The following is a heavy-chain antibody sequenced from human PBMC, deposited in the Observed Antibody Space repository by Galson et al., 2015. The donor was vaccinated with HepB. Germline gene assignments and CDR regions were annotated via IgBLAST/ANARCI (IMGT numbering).Heavy chain of an antibody. Sequence: SVKVSCKASGYTFTSYAMNWVRQAPGQGLEWMGWINTNTGNPTYAQGFTGRFVFSLDTSVSTAYLQISSLKAEDTAVYYCARDAPNDIVVVPAADGGWFDPWGQGTLVTVSS. V-gene: IGHV7-4-1*02. D-gene: IGHD2-2*01. J-gene: IGHJ5*02. CDR3: ARDAPNDIVVVPAADGGWFDP. CDR2: INTNTGNP. CDR1: GYTFTSYA.